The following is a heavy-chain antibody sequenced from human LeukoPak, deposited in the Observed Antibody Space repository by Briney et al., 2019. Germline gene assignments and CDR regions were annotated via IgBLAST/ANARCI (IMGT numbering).Heavy chain of an antibody. J-gene: IGHJ6*02. Sequence: SETLSLTCAHHRGSFIGYYWSSLRQPPGKGLEWIGEINHSGSTNYNPSLKSRVTISVDTSKNQFSLKLSSVTAADTAVYYCARLGYSSGWYVYYYGMDVWGQGTTVTVSS. D-gene: IGHD6-19*01. CDR3: ARLGYSSGWYVYYYGMDV. V-gene: IGHV4-34*01. CDR1: RGSFIGYY. CDR2: INHSGST.